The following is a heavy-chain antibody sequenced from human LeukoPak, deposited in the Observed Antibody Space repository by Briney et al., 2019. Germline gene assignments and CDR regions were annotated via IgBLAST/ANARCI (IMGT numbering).Heavy chain of an antibody. Sequence: GGSLRLSCAASGFTFSDYYMSWIRQAPGKGLEWVSAISGSGGSTYYADSVKGRFTISRDNSKNTLYLQMNSLRAEDTAVYYCAKDERGATYPEYFQHWGQGTLVTVSS. D-gene: IGHD3-16*01. V-gene: IGHV3-23*01. CDR3: AKDERGATYPEYFQH. J-gene: IGHJ1*01. CDR1: GFTFSDYY. CDR2: ISGSGGST.